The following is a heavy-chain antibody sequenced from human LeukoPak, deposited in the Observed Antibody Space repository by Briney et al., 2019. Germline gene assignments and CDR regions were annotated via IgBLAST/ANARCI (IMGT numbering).Heavy chain of an antibody. Sequence: GGSLRLSCAASGFTFSSYGMHWVRQAPGKGLEWVAVISYDGSNKYYADSVKGRFTISRDNSKNTLYLQMNSLRAEDTAVYYCVGTIAYRGSEYWGQGALVTVSS. J-gene: IGHJ4*02. CDR3: VGTIAYRGSEY. D-gene: IGHD1-7*01. CDR2: ISYDGSNK. CDR1: GFTFSSYG. V-gene: IGHV3-30*03.